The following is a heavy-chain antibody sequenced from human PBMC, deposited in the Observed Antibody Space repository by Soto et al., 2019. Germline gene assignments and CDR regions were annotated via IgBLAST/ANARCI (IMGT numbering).Heavy chain of an antibody. D-gene: IGHD3-16*01. J-gene: IGHJ6*03. CDR3: ARTRLYYYYYMDV. V-gene: IGHV3-64*01. Sequence: GGSLRLSCAASGFTFSSYAMHWVRQAPGKGLEYVSAISSNGGSTYYANSVKGRFTISRDNSKNTLYLQMGSLRAEDMAVYYCARTRLYYYYYMDVWGKGTTVTV. CDR2: ISSNGGST. CDR1: GFTFSSYA.